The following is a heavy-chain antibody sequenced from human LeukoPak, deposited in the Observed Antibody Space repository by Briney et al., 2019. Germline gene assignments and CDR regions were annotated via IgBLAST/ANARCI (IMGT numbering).Heavy chain of an antibody. CDR2: IYYSGST. CDR3: ARVGTYCRSSSCWDYFDY. D-gene: IGHD2-2*01. Sequence: PSETLSLTCTVSGGSISSHYWSWIRQPPGKGLEGIGYIYYSGSTNYNPSLKSRDTISVDTSKNQFSLNLSSVTATDTAVYYCARVGTYCRSSSCWDYFDYWGQGTLVTVSS. CDR1: GGSISSHY. V-gene: IGHV4-59*11. J-gene: IGHJ4*02.